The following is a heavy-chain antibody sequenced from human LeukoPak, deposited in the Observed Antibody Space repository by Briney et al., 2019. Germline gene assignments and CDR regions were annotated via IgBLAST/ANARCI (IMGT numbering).Heavy chain of an antibody. Sequence: GGSLRLSCAASGFTFSSYAMSWVRQAPGKGLEWVSAISGSGGSTYYADSVKGRFTISGDNSKNTLYLQMNSLRAEDTAVYYCAKDPTDDYGDYVGAFDIWGQGTMVTVSS. CDR2: ISGSGGST. V-gene: IGHV3-23*01. J-gene: IGHJ3*02. CDR1: GFTFSSYA. CDR3: AKDPTDDYGDYVGAFDI. D-gene: IGHD4-17*01.